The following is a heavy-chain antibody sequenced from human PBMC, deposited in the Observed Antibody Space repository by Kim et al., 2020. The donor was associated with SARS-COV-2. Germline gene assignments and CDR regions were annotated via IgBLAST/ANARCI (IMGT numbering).Heavy chain of an antibody. Sequence: YIYYADSVNGRFTISRDNAKNSLYLQMNSLRAEDTAVYYCARVVGGSFDYWGQGTLVTVSS. CDR3: ARVVGGSFDY. V-gene: IGHV3-21*01. CDR2: YI. J-gene: IGHJ4*02. D-gene: IGHD1-26*01.